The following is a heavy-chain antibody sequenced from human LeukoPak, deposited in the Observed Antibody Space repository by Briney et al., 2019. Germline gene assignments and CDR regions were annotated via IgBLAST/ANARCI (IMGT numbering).Heavy chain of an antibody. Sequence: GGSLRLSCAASGFTFSSYWMTWVRQAPGKGLEWVSNINQDGSAKYYADSVKGRFTISRDNARNSLYLQMNSLRAEDTAVYYCARDGVALAGHFDYWGQGTLVTVSS. CDR3: ARDGVALAGHFDY. CDR1: GFTFSSYW. V-gene: IGHV3-7*01. J-gene: IGHJ4*02. CDR2: INQDGSAK. D-gene: IGHD6-19*01.